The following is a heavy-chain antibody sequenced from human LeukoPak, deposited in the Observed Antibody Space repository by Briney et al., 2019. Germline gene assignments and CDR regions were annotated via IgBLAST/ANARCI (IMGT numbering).Heavy chain of an antibody. V-gene: IGHV1-2*02. CDR1: GYTFTGYY. Sequence: ASVKVSCKASGYTFTGYYMHWVRQAPGQGLEWMGWINPNSGGTNYAQKFQGRVIMTRDTSISTAYMELSRLRSDDTAVYYCARGVVVAANGFDYMDVWGKGTTVTVSS. CDR2: INPNSGGT. CDR3: ARGVVVAANGFDYMDV. D-gene: IGHD2-15*01. J-gene: IGHJ6*03.